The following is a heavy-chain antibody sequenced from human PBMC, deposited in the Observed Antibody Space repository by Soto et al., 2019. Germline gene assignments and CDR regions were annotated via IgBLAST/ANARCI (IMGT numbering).Heavy chain of an antibody. CDR1: GYTFPSYD. CDR3: ARDVGVIPGENYYYHGMDV. Sequence: ASVKVSCKASGYTFPSYDINWVRQATGQGLEWMGWMNPNSGNTGYAQKFQGRVTMTRNTSISTAYMELSSLRSEDTAVYYCARDVGVIPGENYYYHGMDVWGQGTTGTRSS. J-gene: IGHJ6*01. V-gene: IGHV1-8*01. CDR2: MNPNSGNT. D-gene: IGHD2-2*01.